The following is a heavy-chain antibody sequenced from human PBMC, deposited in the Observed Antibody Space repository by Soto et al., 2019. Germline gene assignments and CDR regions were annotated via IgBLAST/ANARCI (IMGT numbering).Heavy chain of an antibody. D-gene: IGHD6-13*01. Sequence: LRLSCAASGFTFSNAWMSWVRQAPGKGLEWVGRIKSKTDGGTTDYAAPVKGRFTISRDDSKNTLYLQMNSLKTEDTAVYYCTTDSSSWYYFDYWGQGTLVTVSS. CDR1: GFTFSNAW. CDR2: IKSKTDGGTT. J-gene: IGHJ4*02. CDR3: TTDSSSWYYFDY. V-gene: IGHV3-15*01.